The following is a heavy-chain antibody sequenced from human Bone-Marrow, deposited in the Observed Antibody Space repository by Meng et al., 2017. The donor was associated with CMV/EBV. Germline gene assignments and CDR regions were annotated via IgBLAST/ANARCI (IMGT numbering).Heavy chain of an antibody. CDR1: GYTFTGYY. J-gene: IGHJ5*02. Sequence: ASVKVSCKASGYTFTGYYMHWVRQAPGQGLEWMGWINPNSGGTNYAQKFQGRVTMTRDTSISTAYMGLCRLRSEDTAVYYCAMALGATEGWFDPWGQGTLVTVSS. CDR3: AMALGATEGWFDP. V-gene: IGHV1-2*02. CDR2: INPNSGGT. D-gene: IGHD1-26*01.